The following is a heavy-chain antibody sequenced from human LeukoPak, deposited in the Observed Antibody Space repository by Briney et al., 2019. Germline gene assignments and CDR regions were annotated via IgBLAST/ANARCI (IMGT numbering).Heavy chain of an antibody. CDR2: ISGSGGST. D-gene: IGHD3-16*01. J-gene: IGHJ4*02. CDR1: GFTFSSYG. Sequence: QPGGSLRLSCAASGFTFSSYGMSWVRQAPGKGLEWVSAISGSGGSTYYADSVKGRFTTSRDNSKNTLYLQMNSLTAEDTAVYYCGRGKYVGGLSIEFWGQGTLVTVSS. CDR3: GRGKYVGGLSIEF. V-gene: IGHV3-23*01.